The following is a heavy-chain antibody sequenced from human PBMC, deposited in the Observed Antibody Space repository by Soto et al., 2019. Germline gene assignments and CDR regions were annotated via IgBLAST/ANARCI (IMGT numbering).Heavy chain of an antibody. V-gene: IGHV4-34*01. Sequence: SETLSLTCAVYGGSFSGYYWSWIRQPPGKGLEWIGEINHSGSTYYNPSLKSRVTISVDTSKNQFSLKLSSVTAADTAVYYCATYGANDAFDIWGQGTMVTVSS. CDR1: GGSFSGYY. D-gene: IGHD4-17*01. CDR2: INHSGST. J-gene: IGHJ3*02. CDR3: ATYGANDAFDI.